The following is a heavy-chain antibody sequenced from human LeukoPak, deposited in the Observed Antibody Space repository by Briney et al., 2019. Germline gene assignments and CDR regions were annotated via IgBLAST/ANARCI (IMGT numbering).Heavy chain of an antibody. V-gene: IGHV1-2*06. CDR3: ARGGATVVTPGDY. CDR1: GYTFTGYY. CDR2: INPNSGGT. D-gene: IGHD4-23*01. Sequence: ASVKVSCKASGYTFTGYYMHWVRQAPGQGLEWMGRINPNSGGTNYAQKFQGRVTVTRDTSISTAYMELSRLRSDDTAVYYCARGGATVVTPGDYWGQGTLVTVSS. J-gene: IGHJ4*02.